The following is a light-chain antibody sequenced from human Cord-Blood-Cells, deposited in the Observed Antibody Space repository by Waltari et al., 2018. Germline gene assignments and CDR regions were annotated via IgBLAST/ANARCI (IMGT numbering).Light chain of an antibody. Sequence: EIVMTQSPATLPVSPGERATLPCRASQRVSSNLAWYQQKPGQAPRLLIYGASTRATGIPARFSGSGSGTEFTLTISSLQSEDFAVYYCQQYNNWPYTFGQGTKLEIK. CDR3: QQYNNWPYT. V-gene: IGKV3-15*01. J-gene: IGKJ2*01. CDR1: QRVSSN. CDR2: GAS.